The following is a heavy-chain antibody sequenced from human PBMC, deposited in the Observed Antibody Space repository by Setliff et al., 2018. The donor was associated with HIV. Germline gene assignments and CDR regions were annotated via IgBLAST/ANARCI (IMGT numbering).Heavy chain of an antibody. CDR2: IYVGDSDV. Sequence: GESLKISCAGSGFNMAAYWIAWVRQMPGEGLEWTGIIYVGDSDVRYGPSFQGQVTISADNSISTAYLEWSSLKASDTAIYYCARLADTSAYYFDFWGQGTPVTVSS. CDR1: GFNMAAYW. V-gene: IGHV5-51*01. J-gene: IGHJ4*02. D-gene: IGHD3-10*01. CDR3: ARLADTSAYYFDF.